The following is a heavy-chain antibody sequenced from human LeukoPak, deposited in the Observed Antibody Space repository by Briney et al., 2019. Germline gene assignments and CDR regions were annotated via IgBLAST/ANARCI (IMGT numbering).Heavy chain of an antibody. D-gene: IGHD6-19*01. J-gene: IGHJ4*02. CDR3: ARVDGSSSCPDY. V-gene: IGHV3-7*01. CDR2: IKQDGSET. CDR1: GVSFNSYW. Sequence: GGSLRLSCAASGVSFNSYWMSWVRQAPGKGLEWVANIKQDGSETYYVDSVKGRFTISRDNAKNSLYLQMNSLRAEDTAVYYCARVDGSSSCPDYWGQGTLVTVSS.